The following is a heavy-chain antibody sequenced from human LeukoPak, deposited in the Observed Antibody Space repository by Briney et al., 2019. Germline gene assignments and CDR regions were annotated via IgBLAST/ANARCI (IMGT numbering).Heavy chain of an antibody. D-gene: IGHD2-15*01. CDR2: TNPNSGNT. J-gene: IGHJ4*02. CDR3: ARDTRARGYCSGGSCSYFDY. Sequence: ASVKVSCKASGYTFTSYDINWVRQATGQGLEWMGWTNPNSGNTGYAQKFQGRVTMTRNTSISTAYMELSSLRSEDTAVYYCARDTRARGYCSGGSCSYFDYWGQGTLVTVSS. CDR1: GYTFTSYD. V-gene: IGHV1-8*01.